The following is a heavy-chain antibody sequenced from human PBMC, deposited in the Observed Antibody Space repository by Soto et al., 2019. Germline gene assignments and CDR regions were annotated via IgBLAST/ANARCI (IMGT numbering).Heavy chain of an antibody. CDR3: ATTSAAGKSSYAMDA. Sequence: PGESLKVSWKGSGYSFTSYWIGWVRQMPGKGLEWMGIIDPGDSDTRYSPSFRGQVTISADKSISTAYLQWSSLKASDTAMYYCATTSAAGKSSYAMDAWCQETTLTVSS. J-gene: IGHJ6*02. D-gene: IGHD6-13*01. CDR1: GYSFTSYW. CDR2: IDPGDSDT. V-gene: IGHV5-51*01.